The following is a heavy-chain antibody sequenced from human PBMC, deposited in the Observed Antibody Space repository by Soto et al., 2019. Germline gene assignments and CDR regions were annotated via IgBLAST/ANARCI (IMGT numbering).Heavy chain of an antibody. CDR2: LSGSGTST. CDR3: AKATTNGGWFNPFDS. J-gene: IGHJ4*02. D-gene: IGHD6-19*01. Sequence: GALRLSCADSVFSVVKYAMNWVRQAPGKGREWVSGLSGSGTSTYYADSVKGRFTISRDNSRDTLFLQMNSLTADDTAVYYCAKATTNGGWFNPFDSWGQGALVPVSS. CDR1: VFSVVKYA. V-gene: IGHV3-23*01.